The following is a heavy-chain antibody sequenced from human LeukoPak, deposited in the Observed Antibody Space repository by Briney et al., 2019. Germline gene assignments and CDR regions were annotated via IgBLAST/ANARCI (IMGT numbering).Heavy chain of an antibody. CDR2: IYHSGST. CDR1: GYSPSSGYY. Sequence: PSETLSLTCAVSGYSPSSGYYWGCIRLPPGKRVGWIGSIYHSGSTYYNPSLKSRVTISVDTSKNQFSLKLSSVTAADTAVYYCASTAATIDFDYWGQRTLVTVSS. V-gene: IGHV4-38-2*01. CDR3: ASTAATIDFDY. D-gene: IGHD2-15*01. J-gene: IGHJ4*02.